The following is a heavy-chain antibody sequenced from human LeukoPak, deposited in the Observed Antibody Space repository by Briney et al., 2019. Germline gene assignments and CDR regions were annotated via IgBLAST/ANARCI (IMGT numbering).Heavy chain of an antibody. J-gene: IGHJ3*02. V-gene: IGHV3-53*01. CDR2: SYSDSNT. D-gene: IGHD1-14*01. CDR3: VRKNRDFNASFDI. CDR1: GFTVSNNY. Sequence: PGGSLRLSCAASGFTVSNNYMSWVRQAPGKGLEWVSISYSDSNTNYADSVKGRFTISRDTSQYTLSLQMNSLEAEDKAVYYCVRKNRDFNASFDIWGQGTVVTVSS.